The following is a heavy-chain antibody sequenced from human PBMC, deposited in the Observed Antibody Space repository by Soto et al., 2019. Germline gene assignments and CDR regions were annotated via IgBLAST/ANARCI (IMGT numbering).Heavy chain of an antibody. CDR2: ISGSGGRS. Sequence: EVQLLDSGGGLVQPGGSLRLSCAASGFTFSNYAMTWVRQGPGKGLEWVSGISGSGGRSYYADSVKGRFTISRDNSKSTLYLQMNSLTAEDTAVYYCAKAYFVWSSEQPFYFDYWGHGTLVTVSS. CDR3: AKAYFVWSSEQPFYFDY. D-gene: IGHD3-16*01. CDR1: GFTFSNYA. V-gene: IGHV3-23*01. J-gene: IGHJ4*01.